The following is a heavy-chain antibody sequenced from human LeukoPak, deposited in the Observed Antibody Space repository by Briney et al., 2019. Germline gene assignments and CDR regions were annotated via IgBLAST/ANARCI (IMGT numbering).Heavy chain of an antibody. CDR1: GFTFSSYG. V-gene: IGHV3-30*02. J-gene: IGHJ6*03. CDR3: ARDPRFRTAFPTDYYYYYMDV. D-gene: IGHD2/OR15-2a*01. Sequence: PGGSLRLSCAASGFTFSSYGMHWVRQAPGKGLEWVAFIRYDGSNKYYADSVKGRFTISRDNSKNTLYLQMNSLRAEDTAVYYCARDPRFRTAFPTDYYYYYMDVWGKGTTVTVSS. CDR2: IRYDGSNK.